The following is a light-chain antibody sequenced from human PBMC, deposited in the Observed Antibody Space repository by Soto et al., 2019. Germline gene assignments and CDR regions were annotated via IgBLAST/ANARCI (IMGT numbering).Light chain of an antibody. CDR2: EAN. CDR3: CSYAGGSAYV. J-gene: IGLJ1*01. CDR1: SSDVGNFNL. Sequence: QSVLTQPASVSGSPGQSITISCTGTSSDVGNFNLVSWYQQHPGKAPKLIIYEANKRPSGVSSRFSGSKSDNTASLTISGLRSEDEADYHCCSYAGGSAYVFGTGTKLTVL. V-gene: IGLV2-23*01.